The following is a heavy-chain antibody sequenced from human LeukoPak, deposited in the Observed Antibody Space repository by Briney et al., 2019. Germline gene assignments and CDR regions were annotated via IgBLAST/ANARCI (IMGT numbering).Heavy chain of an antibody. CDR2: IYSGGGT. CDR3: ARNWFDP. V-gene: IGHV3-53*05. CDR1: GFTVNSDY. J-gene: IGHJ5*02. Sequence: PEGSLRLSCAASGFTVNSDYMSWVRQAPGKGLGWVSVIYSGGGTYYADSVKGRFTISRDKSKNTVYLQMNSLRFEDTAMYYCARNWFDPWGQGTLVTVSS.